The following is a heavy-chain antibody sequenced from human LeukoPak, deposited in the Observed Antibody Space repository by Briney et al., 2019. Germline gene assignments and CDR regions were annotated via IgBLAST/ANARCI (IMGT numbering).Heavy chain of an antibody. D-gene: IGHD6-13*01. CDR2: IYYSGST. J-gene: IGHJ4*02. CDR3: AIQRIAAAGLFDY. CDR1: GGSISSGDYY. V-gene: IGHV4-30-4*01. Sequence: SETLSLTCTVSGGSISSGDYYWSWIRQPPGKGLEWIGYIYYSGSTYYNPSLKSRVTISVDTSKNQFSLKLSSVTAADTAVYYCAIQRIAAAGLFDYWGQGTLVTVSS.